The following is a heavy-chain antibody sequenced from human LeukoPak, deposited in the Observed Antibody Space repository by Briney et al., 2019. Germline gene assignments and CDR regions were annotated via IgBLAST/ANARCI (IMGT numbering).Heavy chain of an antibody. CDR1: GFTLTSYW. CDR3: ARGLSGYSSSLGY. D-gene: IGHD6-6*01. J-gene: IGHJ4*02. V-gene: IGHV3-74*01. Sequence: GSLRLSCAASGFTLTSYWMHWVRQAPGKGLVWVSRINNDGSSTNYAASVKGRFTISRDNAKNTLYLQMNSLRAEDTALYYCARGLSGYSSSLGYWGQGTLVTVSS. CDR2: INNDGSST.